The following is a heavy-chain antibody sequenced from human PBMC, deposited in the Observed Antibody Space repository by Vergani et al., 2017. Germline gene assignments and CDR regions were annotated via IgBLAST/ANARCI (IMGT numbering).Heavy chain of an antibody. CDR1: GFTFSNSA. D-gene: IGHD3-22*01. V-gene: IGHV3-23*01. Sequence: EVHLLESGGGLVQSGGSLRLSCAASGFTFSNSAVSWVRQAPGRGLAWVSSISGSGDSTYYADSVKGRFTISRDKNTLYLQMNSLRAEDTAVYYCARKHISNYYDSSGYYYMGYYYGMDVWGQGTTVTVSS. J-gene: IGHJ6*02. CDR2: ISGSGDST. CDR3: ARKHISNYYDSSGYYYMGYYYGMDV.